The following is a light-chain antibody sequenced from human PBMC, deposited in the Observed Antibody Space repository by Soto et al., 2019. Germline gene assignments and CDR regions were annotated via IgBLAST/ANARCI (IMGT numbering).Light chain of an antibody. J-gene: IGKJ3*01. V-gene: IGKV1-39*01. CDR1: QSSSTY. CDR3: QHSYSIPFT. Sequence: DIQMTQSPSSLSASVGDRVTITCRASQSSSTYFNWYQQKPGKAPNLLIYDASRLQSGVPSRFSVSGSCTDFTLTISSLQPEDVATYYCQHSYSIPFTFGPGTKLYIK. CDR2: DAS.